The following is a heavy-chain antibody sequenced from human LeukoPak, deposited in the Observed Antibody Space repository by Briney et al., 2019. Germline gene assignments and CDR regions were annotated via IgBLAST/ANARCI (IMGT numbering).Heavy chain of an antibody. Sequence: ASVKVSCKASGYTFTSYGISWVRQAPGQGLEWMGWISAYNGNTNYAQKLQGRVTMITDTSTSTAYMELRSLRSDDTAVYYCAKVRGVPYGMDVWGQGTTVTVSS. J-gene: IGHJ6*02. CDR2: ISAYNGNT. CDR3: AKVRGVPYGMDV. CDR1: GYTFTSYG. V-gene: IGHV1-18*01. D-gene: IGHD3-10*01.